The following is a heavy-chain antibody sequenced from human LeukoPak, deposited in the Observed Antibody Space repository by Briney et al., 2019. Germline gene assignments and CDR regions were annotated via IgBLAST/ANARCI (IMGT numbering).Heavy chain of an antibody. D-gene: IGHD3-3*01. CDR1: GGSFSGYY. J-gene: IGHJ6*02. CDR3: ARGLDYDFWSGYYKVPPYYYYYYGMDV. CDR2: INHSGST. V-gene: IGHV4-34*01. Sequence: SETLSLTCAVYGGSFSGYYWSWIRQPPGKGLEWIGEINHSGSTNYNPSLKSRVTISVDTSKNQFSLKLSSVTAADTAVYYYARGLDYDFWSGYYKVPPYYYYYYGMDVWGQGTTVTVSS.